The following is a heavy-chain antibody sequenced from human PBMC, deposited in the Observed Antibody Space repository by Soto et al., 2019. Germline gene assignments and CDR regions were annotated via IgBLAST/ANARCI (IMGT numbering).Heavy chain of an antibody. V-gene: IGHV1-69*08. J-gene: IGHJ4*02. D-gene: IGHD2-15*01. CDR1: GGTLSSYT. Sequence: QVQLVQSGAEVKKPGSSVKVSCKASGGTLSSYTFSWVRQAPGQGLEWMGRVIPNLGVTNYAKKFQGRFTIDDDTATSTAYMELNTVSYEDTAVYYCARDKGYCSDTSCPDFDYWGQRTLVTGSS. CDR2: VIPNLGVT. CDR3: ARDKGYCSDTSCPDFDY.